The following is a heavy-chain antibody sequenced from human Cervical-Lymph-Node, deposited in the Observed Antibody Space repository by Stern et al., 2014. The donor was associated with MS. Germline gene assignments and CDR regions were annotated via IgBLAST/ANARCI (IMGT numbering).Heavy chain of an antibody. J-gene: IGHJ4*02. CDR3: ARGFRDY. Sequence: EVQLVESGGGLVQPGGSLRLSCAASGFTFSSYWMHWVRQAPGKGLVWVSSISPGGSTTHYADSVKGRFTISRDNAKNTLYLQMNSLRAEDTAVYYCARGFRDYWGQGTLVTVSS. V-gene: IGHV3-74*02. CDR2: ISPGGSTT. CDR1: GFTFSSYW. D-gene: IGHD2-21*01.